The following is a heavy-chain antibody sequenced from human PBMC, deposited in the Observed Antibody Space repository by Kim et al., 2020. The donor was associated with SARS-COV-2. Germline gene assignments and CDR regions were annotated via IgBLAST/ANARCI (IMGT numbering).Heavy chain of an antibody. CDR3: AKGPSILTGYFYAFDI. D-gene: IGHD3-9*01. Sequence: SVKDRFTISRDNSKNTLYLQMNSLRAEDTAVYYCAKGPSILTGYFYAFDIWGQGTMVTVSS. V-gene: IGHV3-33*06. J-gene: IGHJ3*02.